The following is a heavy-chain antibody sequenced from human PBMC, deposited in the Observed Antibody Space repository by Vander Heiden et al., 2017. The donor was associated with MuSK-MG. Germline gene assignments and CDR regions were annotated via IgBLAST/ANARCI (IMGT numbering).Heavy chain of an antibody. Sequence: EVQLVESGGDSVQPGGSLRLSCAASGLTFSNYWMKWVRQAPGKGLEWVGNIKQDGSEKYFVDSVKGRFTISRDNAKNSVFLQMNSLRAEDTAVYYCARGVSGAFETWGQGTMVTVSS. CDR1: GLTFSNYW. V-gene: IGHV3-7*01. D-gene: IGHD2-21*01. CDR2: IKQDGSEK. J-gene: IGHJ3*02. CDR3: ARGVSGAFET.